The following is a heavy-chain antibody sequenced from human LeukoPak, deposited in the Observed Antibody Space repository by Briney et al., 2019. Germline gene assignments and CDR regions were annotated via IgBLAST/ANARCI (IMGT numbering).Heavy chain of an antibody. J-gene: IGHJ6*03. CDR2: FIPILGTA. D-gene: IGHD3-10*01. CDR1: GATFSDYA. V-gene: IGHV1-69*06. CDR3: ARGPSITMVRGGQWYYYMDV. Sequence: ASVKVSCKASGATFSDYALNWVRQAPGQGLEWMGVFIPILGTANSTQKFHDRLTITADRSTNTAYMELSSLRSEDTAVYYCARGPSITMVRGGQWYYYMDVWGKGTTVTISS.